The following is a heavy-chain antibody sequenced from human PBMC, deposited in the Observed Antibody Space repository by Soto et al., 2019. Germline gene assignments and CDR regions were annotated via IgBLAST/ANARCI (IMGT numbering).Heavy chain of an antibody. CDR2: IYYSGST. Sequence: SETLSLTCTVSGGSVSSGSYYWSWIRQPPGKGLEWIGYIYYSGSTNYNPSLKSRVTISVDTSKNQFSLKLSSVTAADTAVYYCARDYLLGHRDFWCGYYYYYGMDVWGQGTTVSVSS. CDR3: ARDYLLGHRDFWCGYYYYYGMDV. J-gene: IGHJ6*02. D-gene: IGHD3-3*01. CDR1: GGSVSSGSYY. V-gene: IGHV4-61*01.